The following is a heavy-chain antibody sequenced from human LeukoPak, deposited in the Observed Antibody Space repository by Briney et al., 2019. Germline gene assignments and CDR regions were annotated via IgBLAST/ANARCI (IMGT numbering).Heavy chain of an antibody. Sequence: GASVKVSCKASGYTFTAYSMHWVRQAPGQGLEWMGWINPNSGGTNYAQKFQGRVTMTRDTSIITAYMELSRLRSDDTAVYYCARDLDYYGSGSFFNIWGQGTMVTVSS. J-gene: IGHJ3*02. V-gene: IGHV1-2*02. D-gene: IGHD3-10*01. CDR3: ARDLDYYGSGSFFNI. CDR2: INPNSGGT. CDR1: GYTFTAYS.